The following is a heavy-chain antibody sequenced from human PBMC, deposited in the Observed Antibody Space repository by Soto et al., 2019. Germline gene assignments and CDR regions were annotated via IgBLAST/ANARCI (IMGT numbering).Heavy chain of an antibody. CDR1: GYSFTSYW. D-gene: IGHD3-22*01. J-gene: IGHJ4*02. CDR2: IYPGDSDT. Sequence: GESLKISCKCSGYSFTSYWISWVRQMPGKGLEWMGIIYPGDSDTRYSPSFQGQVTISADKSISTAYLQWSSLKASDTAMYYCARPGLAYYYDSSGYPPDYWGQGTQVTVSS. CDR3: ARPGLAYYYDSSGYPPDY. V-gene: IGHV5-51*01.